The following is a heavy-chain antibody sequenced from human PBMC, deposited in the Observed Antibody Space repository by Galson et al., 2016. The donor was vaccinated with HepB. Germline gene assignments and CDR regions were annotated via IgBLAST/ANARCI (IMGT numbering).Heavy chain of an antibody. CDR3: AHGSGWLFDQ. J-gene: IGHJ4*02. Sequence: PALVKPTQTLTLTCTFSGFSLSSTATGVGWIRQPPGKALEWFALIYWNDNKYFRPSLQSRLTITKDTSKNQAILTMTNMDPVDTATYYCAHGSGWLFDQWGQGTLVTVSS. CDR1: GFSLSSTATG. D-gene: IGHD6-25*01. V-gene: IGHV2-5*01. CDR2: IYWNDNK.